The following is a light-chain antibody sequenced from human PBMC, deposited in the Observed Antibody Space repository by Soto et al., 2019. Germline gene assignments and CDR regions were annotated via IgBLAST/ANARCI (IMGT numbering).Light chain of an antibody. CDR3: MQSLQPPLT. CDR2: LGS. Sequence: DIVMTQSPLSVPVTPGEPASISCRSSQSLLNSNGIKQLDWYLQKPGQSTQLLIYLGSYRASGVPDRFSGSRSGTDVTLQISRVEAEDVGIYYCMQSLQPPLTFGGGKKVEL. J-gene: IGKJ4*01. CDR1: QSLLNSNGIKQ. V-gene: IGKV2-28*01.